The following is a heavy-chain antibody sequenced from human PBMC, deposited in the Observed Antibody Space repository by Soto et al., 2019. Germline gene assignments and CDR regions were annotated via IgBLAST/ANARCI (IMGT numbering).Heavy chain of an antibody. CDR1: GGSISSYY. V-gene: IGHV4-59*08. CDR2: IYYTGTT. D-gene: IGHD3-22*01. CDR3: ARVGTYYDSFDY. Sequence: SETLSLTCTVSGGSISSYYWSWIRQPPGKGLEWIGYIYYTGTTTYNPSIKSRVTISVDSSKNQFSLNLTSVSAADTAVYYCARVGTYYDSFDYWGQGTLVTVSS. J-gene: IGHJ4*02.